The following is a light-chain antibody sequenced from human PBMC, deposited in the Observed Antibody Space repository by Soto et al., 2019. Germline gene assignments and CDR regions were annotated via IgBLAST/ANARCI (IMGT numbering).Light chain of an antibody. CDR2: DVS. Sequence: QSALTQPRSVSGSPGQSVSISCTGTSSDVGGYNEVSWYHQSPDKDPKLMIYDVSKRPSGVPDRFSGSKSGNTASLTISGLQAEDEADYYCCSYAGSYVFVFGTGTKLTVL. CDR1: SSDVGGYNE. CDR3: CSYAGSYVFV. V-gene: IGLV2-11*01. J-gene: IGLJ1*01.